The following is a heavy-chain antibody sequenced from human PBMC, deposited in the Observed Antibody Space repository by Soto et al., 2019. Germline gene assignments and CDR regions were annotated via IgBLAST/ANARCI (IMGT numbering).Heavy chain of an antibody. CDR1: KDSISSYY. V-gene: IGHV4-59*01. CDR2: SFYSGGT. CDR3: VRELSRGWFDP. D-gene: IGHD3-16*01. J-gene: IGHJ5*02. Sequence: SETLSLTCSVSKDSISSYYWIWIRQSPGKGLEWIGYSFYSGGTSYNPSLESRVTISVDRSTNQFSLKLTSVTAADTAVYYCVRELSRGWFDPWGQGTLVTVSS.